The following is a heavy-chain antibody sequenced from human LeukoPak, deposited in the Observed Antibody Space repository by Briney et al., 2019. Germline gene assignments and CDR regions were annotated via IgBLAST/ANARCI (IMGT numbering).Heavy chain of an antibody. V-gene: IGHV4-59*01. CDR1: GGSISYYY. CDR3: ARDSRYSDNSGYYYSHYYMDV. J-gene: IGHJ6*03. D-gene: IGHD3-22*01. Sequence: PSETLSLTCTVSGGSISYYYWSWIRQPPGKGLEWIGYIYNSGSTNYNPSLMSRVTKSVDTSKNQFSLNLSSVTAADTAVYYCARDSRYSDNSGYYYSHYYMDVWGKGTTVTVSS. CDR2: IYNSGST.